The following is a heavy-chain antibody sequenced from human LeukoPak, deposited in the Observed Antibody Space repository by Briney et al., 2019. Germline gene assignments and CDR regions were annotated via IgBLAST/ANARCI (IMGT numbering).Heavy chain of an antibody. Sequence: GGSLRLSCASSGFTFSSYAMSWVRQAPGKGLEWVGRIKSKTDGGTTDYAAPVKGRFTISRDDSKNTLYLQMNSLKTEDTAVYYCTLNYDGDYWGQGTLVTVSS. CDR2: IKSKTDGGTT. J-gene: IGHJ4*02. CDR1: GFTFSSYA. CDR3: TLNYDGDY. D-gene: IGHD3-3*01. V-gene: IGHV3-15*01.